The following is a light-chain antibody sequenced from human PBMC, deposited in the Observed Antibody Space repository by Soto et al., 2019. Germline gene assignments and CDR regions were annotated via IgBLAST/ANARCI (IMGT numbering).Light chain of an antibody. J-gene: IGKJ3*01. CDR2: WTS. Sequence: DIVMTQSPDSLAVSLGDRATISCKSSQSVLSNNKNYLAWYQQKPGQPPKLLINWTSTRESGIPDRFSGSGSGTDFNLTNSSLQAEDVAVYSCHQYYTSHHFGPWTKVDIK. CDR3: HQYYTSHH. CDR1: QSVLSNNKNY. V-gene: IGKV4-1*01.